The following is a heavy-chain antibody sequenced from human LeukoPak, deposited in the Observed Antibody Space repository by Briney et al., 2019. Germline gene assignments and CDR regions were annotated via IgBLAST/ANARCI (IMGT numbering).Heavy chain of an antibody. D-gene: IGHD2-2*01. CDR2: IWYDGSNK. V-gene: IGHV3-33*06. Sequence: GRPLRLSCAASGYTFSSYGMHWVRQAPGKGLEWVAVIWYDGSNKYYADSVKGRFTISRDNSKNTLYLQMNSLRAEDTAVYYCAKDFTDCSSTSCYPGLLDYWGQGTLVTVSS. J-gene: IGHJ4*02. CDR3: AKDFTDCSSTSCYPGLLDY. CDR1: GYTFSSYG.